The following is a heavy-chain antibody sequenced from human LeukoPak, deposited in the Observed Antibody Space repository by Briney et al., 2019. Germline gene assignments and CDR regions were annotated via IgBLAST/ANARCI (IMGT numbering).Heavy chain of an antibody. D-gene: IGHD2/OR15-2a*01. CDR1: YGSIRGFS. CDR3: ARNDFRSSYSWFDP. V-gene: IGHV4-59*01. CDR2: IHYSGST. J-gene: IGHJ5*02. Sequence: PSETLSLTCTVSYGSIRGFSWSWIRESPAKGQEWIGFIHYSGSTNYNPSPKSRVTISVDTSKNQFSLTLTYVTAADTAHYYCARNDFRSSYSWFDPWGQGTLVTVSS.